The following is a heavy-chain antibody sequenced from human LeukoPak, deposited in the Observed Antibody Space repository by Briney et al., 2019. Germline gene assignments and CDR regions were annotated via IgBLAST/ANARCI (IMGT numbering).Heavy chain of an antibody. Sequence: GGSLRLSCAASGLTFSRYWLTWVRQAPGKGLEWVANIKQDGGEKYYVDSVKGRFTISRDNAKNSLYLQMNSLRAEDTAVYYCARGGWLHLNYWGQGTLVTVSS. V-gene: IGHV3-7*01. CDR3: ARGGWLHLNY. D-gene: IGHD5-24*01. J-gene: IGHJ4*02. CDR2: IKQDGGEK. CDR1: GLTFSRYW.